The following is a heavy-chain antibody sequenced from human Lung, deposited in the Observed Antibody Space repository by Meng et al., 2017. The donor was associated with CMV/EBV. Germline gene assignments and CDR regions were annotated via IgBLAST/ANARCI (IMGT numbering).Heavy chain of an antibody. Sequence: SVKVSCKASGDTFSSYAISWVRQAPGQGLEWMGWISPIFGTANYAQKFQGRVTITTDESTSTAYMELSSLRSEDTAVYYCARSGWWPGGYRLRVSLTFDYWGQGTLVTVSS. V-gene: IGHV1-69*05. CDR2: ISPIFGTA. CDR1: GDTFSSYA. J-gene: IGHJ4*02. D-gene: IGHD6-25*01. CDR3: ARSGWWPGGYRLRVSLTFDY.